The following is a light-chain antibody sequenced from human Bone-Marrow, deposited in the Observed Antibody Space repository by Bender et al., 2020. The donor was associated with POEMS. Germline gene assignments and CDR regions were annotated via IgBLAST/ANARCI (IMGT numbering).Light chain of an antibody. CDR1: SSDVGGYDS. CDR2: EVT. J-gene: IGLJ2*01. V-gene: IGLV2-8*01. CDR3: SSYASSSTLVI. Sequence: QSALTQPPSASGSPGQSVTISCTGTSSDVGGYDSVSWFQQHPGKAPKLMIYEVTNRPSGVPDRFSGSKSGNTASLIVSGLQAEDEADYYCSSYASSSTLVIFGGGTKLTVL.